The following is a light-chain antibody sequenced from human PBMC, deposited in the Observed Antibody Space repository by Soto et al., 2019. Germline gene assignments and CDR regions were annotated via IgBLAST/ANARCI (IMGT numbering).Light chain of an antibody. Sequence: VLRQSPGTLALAPGESATLSCRASQTVSITYLTWYQQKPGQAPRLLIFGASKRATGIPDRFSGSGSGRDFTLTVSRLEPEDFAVYYCQQYGSSITFGQGTRLEI. CDR3: QQYGSSIT. CDR1: QTVSITY. CDR2: GAS. V-gene: IGKV3-20*01. J-gene: IGKJ5*01.